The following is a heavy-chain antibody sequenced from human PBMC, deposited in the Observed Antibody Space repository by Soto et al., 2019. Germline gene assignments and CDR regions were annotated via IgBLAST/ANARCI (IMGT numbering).Heavy chain of an antibody. Sequence: PSETLSLTCTVSGGSISSYYWSWIRKTPGKGLEWIGYIYYSGSTNYNPSLKSRVTISVDTSKNQFSLKLSSVTAADTAVYYCARRLRYFDWRGYYFDYWGQGTLLTVSS. V-gene: IGHV4-59*08. CDR3: ARRLRYFDWRGYYFDY. CDR1: GGSISSYY. D-gene: IGHD3-9*01. J-gene: IGHJ4*02. CDR2: IYYSGST.